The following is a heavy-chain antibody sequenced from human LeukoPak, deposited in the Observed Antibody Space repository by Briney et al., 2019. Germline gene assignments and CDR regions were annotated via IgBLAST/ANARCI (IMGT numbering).Heavy chain of an antibody. CDR1: GYTFTGYY. V-gene: IGHV1-2*02. Sequence: ASVKVSCKASGYTFTGYYMHWVRQAPGQGLEWMGWINPNSGGTNYAQKFQGRVTMTRDTSISTAYMGLSRLRSDDTAVYFCARLPLWGDAFDIWGQGTMVTVSS. D-gene: IGHD2-21*01. CDR2: INPNSGGT. J-gene: IGHJ3*02. CDR3: ARLPLWGDAFDI.